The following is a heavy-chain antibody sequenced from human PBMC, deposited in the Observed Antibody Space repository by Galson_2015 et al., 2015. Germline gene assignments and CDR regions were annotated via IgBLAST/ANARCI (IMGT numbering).Heavy chain of an antibody. J-gene: IGHJ5*02. V-gene: IGHV3-33*01. CDR2: IWYDGSNK. CDR3: AREHDYGDPKRGYWFDP. CDR1: GFTFSSYG. D-gene: IGHD4-17*01. Sequence: SLRLSCAASGFTFSSYGMHWVRQAPGKGLEWVAVIWYDGSNKYYADSVKGRFTISRDNSKNTLYLQMNSLRAEDTAVYYCAREHDYGDPKRGYWFDPWGQGTLVTVSS.